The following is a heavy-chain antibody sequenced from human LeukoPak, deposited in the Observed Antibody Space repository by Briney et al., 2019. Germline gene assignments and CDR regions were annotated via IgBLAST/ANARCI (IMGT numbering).Heavy chain of an antibody. Sequence: PGGSRRLSCATSGFTFSDHALHWVRQAPGKGLQYVSAISRNGTRTFYADSVKDRFTISRDNSTKTLYLQMGSLRVEDMGVYYCVRDSFYTGYDRGFGYWGQGTLVTVSS. CDR2: ISRNGTRT. CDR3: VRDSFYTGYDRGFGY. D-gene: IGHD5-12*01. CDR1: GFTFSDHA. V-gene: IGHV3-64*02. J-gene: IGHJ4*02.